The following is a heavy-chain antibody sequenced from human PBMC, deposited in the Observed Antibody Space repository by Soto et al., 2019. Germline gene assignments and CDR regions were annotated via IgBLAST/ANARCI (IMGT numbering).Heavy chain of an antibody. D-gene: IGHD1-26*01. J-gene: IGHJ4*02. CDR2: ISYDGSMQ. CDR1: GFTFNTFA. Sequence: QVQLVESGGGVVQPGGSLRLSCAASGFTFNTFAMHWVRQAPGKGLKCVGVISYDGSMQYYADSVKGRFAISRENSKKTLYLQMNSLRADDTAVYYCAKDDGVGTTFRIDYWGQGTLVAVSP. CDR3: AKDDGVGTTFRIDY. V-gene: IGHV3-30*18.